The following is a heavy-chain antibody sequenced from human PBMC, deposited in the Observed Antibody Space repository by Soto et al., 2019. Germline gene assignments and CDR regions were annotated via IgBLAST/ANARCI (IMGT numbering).Heavy chain of an antibody. V-gene: IGHV3-53*01. CDR1: GVTVTSNY. Sequence: EVQLVQSGGGLVQPGGSLRLSCAGYGVTVTSNYMNWVRQAPGKGLEWFSVIYSGENAYYADSVAGRFTISRDNSKNTLYLQMNSLRVEDTAVYYCARDLDAFDTWGQGTTVIVSS. J-gene: IGHJ3*02. CDR2: IYSGENA. CDR3: ARDLDAFDT.